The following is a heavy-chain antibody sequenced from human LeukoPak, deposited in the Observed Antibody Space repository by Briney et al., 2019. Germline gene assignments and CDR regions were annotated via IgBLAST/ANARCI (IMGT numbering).Heavy chain of an antibody. V-gene: IGHV3-30*18. CDR3: AKRACSSTSCPMWCGP. CDR2: ISYDGSNK. D-gene: IGHD2-2*01. Sequence: GGSLRLSCAASGFTFSNYWMSWVRQAPGKGLEWVAVISYDGSNKYYADSVKGRFTISRDTYKNTLYLQMNSLRAEATAVYYCAKRACSSTSCPMWCGPWGQGTLVTVSS. J-gene: IGHJ5*02. CDR1: GFTFSNYW.